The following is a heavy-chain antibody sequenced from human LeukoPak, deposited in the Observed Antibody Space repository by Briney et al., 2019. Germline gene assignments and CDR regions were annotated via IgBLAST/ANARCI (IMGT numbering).Heavy chain of an antibody. CDR3: ARAVPGGFDY. V-gene: IGHV4-61*02. J-gene: IGHJ4*02. D-gene: IGHD1-14*01. CDR1: GGSISSGSCY. Sequence: SETLSLTCTVSGGSISSGSCYWSWIRQPAGKGLEWIGRVYTFGGTNYNPSLKSRLTISIDTSKNQFSLKLRSLTAADTAVYYCARAVPGGFDYWGQGILVTVSS. CDR2: VYTFGGT.